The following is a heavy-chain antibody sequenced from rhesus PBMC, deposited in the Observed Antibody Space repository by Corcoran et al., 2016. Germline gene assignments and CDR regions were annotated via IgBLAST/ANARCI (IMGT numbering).Heavy chain of an antibody. V-gene: IGHV4S7*01. CDR2: IYRSSGTT. Sequence: QVQLQESGPGLLMPSETLSLTCAVSGGSISGGYGWGWILQPPGKGLEGIGSIYRSSGTTYYNPYQRSRITISPDTSKTQCALKLSSVTAADAAVYYGARGWVLVLLALNRFDVRGPGVLVTGSS. CDR3: ARGWVLVLLALNRFDV. CDR1: GGSISGGYG. D-gene: IGHD2-2*01. J-gene: IGHJ5-1*01.